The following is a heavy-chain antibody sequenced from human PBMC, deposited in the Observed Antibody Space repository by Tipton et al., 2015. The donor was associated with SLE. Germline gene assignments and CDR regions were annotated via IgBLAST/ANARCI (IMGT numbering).Heavy chain of an antibody. J-gene: IGHJ4*02. CDR1: YTFSYYE. CDR3: ASEVVATILFDY. Sequence: YTFSYYEMNWVRQAPGKGLEWVSYISSVDNTKYYADSVKGRFTVSRDNAKNSLYLQMNSLGAEDAAVYYCASEVVATILFDYWGQGTLVTVSS. CDR2: ISSVDNTK. D-gene: IGHD5-12*01. V-gene: IGHV3-48*03.